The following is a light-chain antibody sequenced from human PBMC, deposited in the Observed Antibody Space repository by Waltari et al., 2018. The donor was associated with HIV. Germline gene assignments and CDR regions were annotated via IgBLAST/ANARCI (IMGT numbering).Light chain of an antibody. J-gene: IGKJ2*01. CDR3: QQYSHWPLMYH. V-gene: IGKV3-15*01. Sequence: EIVMTQSPATLSVSPGERATLSCRASQTISSNLAWYQHKPGQSPRLLIYAASTRATGIPARFSASWSGTEFTLTISSLQSEDFAVYYCQQYSHWPLMYHFGQGTKLEIK. CDR2: AAS. CDR1: QTISSN.